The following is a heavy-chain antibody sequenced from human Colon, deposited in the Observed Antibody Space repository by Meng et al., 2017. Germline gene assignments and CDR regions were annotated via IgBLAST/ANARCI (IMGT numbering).Heavy chain of an antibody. D-gene: IGHD2-15*01. CDR2: IYTSGST. CDR3: ARDEYSWAFDI. J-gene: IGHJ3*02. Sequence: GSLRLSCTASGGSISSYYWSWIRQPAGKGLEWIGRIYTSGSTNYNPSLKSRVTMSVDTSKNQFSLKLSSVSAADTAVYYCARDEYSWAFDIWGQGTMVTVSS. V-gene: IGHV4-4*07. CDR1: GGSISSYY.